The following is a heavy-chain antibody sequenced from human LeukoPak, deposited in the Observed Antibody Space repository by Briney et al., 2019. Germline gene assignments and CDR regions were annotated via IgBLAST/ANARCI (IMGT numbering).Heavy chain of an antibody. J-gene: IGHJ4*02. D-gene: IGHD1-1*01. CDR3: ATRSRYNWNAGAFDY. Sequence: PGGSLRLSCAASGFTVSSNYMSWVRQAPGKGLEWVSVVYSGGSTYYADSVKGRFTIPRDNSKNTLYLQMNSLRAEDTAVYYCATRSRYNWNAGAFDYWGQGTLVTVSS. CDR1: GFTVSSNY. CDR2: VYSGGST. V-gene: IGHV3-53*01.